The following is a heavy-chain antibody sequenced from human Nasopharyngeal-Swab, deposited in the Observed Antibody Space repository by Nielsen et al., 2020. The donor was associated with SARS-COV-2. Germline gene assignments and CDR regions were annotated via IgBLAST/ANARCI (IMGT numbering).Heavy chain of an antibody. Sequence: ASVKVSCKASGYTFTSYYMHWVRQAPAQGLEWMGIINPSGGSKSYAQKFQGRVTMTRDTSTSTVYMELSSLRSEDTAVYYCARDQAGTIFGVVIMNYGMDVWGQGTTVTVSS. J-gene: IGHJ6*02. CDR1: GYTFTSYY. CDR3: ARDQAGTIFGVVIMNYGMDV. D-gene: IGHD3-3*01. CDR2: INPSGGSK. V-gene: IGHV1-46*01.